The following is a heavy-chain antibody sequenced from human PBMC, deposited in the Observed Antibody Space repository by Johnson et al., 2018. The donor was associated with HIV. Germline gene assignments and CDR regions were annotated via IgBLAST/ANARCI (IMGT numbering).Heavy chain of an antibody. CDR1: RFTFSSYW. Sequence: VQLVESGGGFVQPGGSLRLSCAASRFTFSSYWMSWVRQAPGKGLEWVANIRQDGSERYYVDSVKGRFTISRDNAKNSLYLQMNSLRAEDTALYYCAKDIGQLVGQDAFDIWGQGTMVTVSS. V-gene: IGHV3-7*05. D-gene: IGHD6-6*01. CDR3: AKDIGQLVGQDAFDI. J-gene: IGHJ3*02. CDR2: IRQDGSER.